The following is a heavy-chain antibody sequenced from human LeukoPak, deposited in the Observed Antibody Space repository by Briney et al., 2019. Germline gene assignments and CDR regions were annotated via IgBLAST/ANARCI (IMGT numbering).Heavy chain of an antibody. Sequence: PSETLSLTCTVSGGSISSSSYSWGWIRQPPGKGLEWIGSIYYSGNTYYNPSLKSRVTISVDTSKNQFSLKLSSVTAADTAVYFCARVIAVAGTLKPYYFDYWGQGTLVTVSS. CDR1: GGSISSSSYS. V-gene: IGHV4-39*07. J-gene: IGHJ4*02. CDR3: ARVIAVAGTLKPYYFDY. CDR2: IYYSGNT. D-gene: IGHD6-19*01.